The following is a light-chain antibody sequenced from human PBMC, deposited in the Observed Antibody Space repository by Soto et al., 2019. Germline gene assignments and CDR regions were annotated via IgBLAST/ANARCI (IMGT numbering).Light chain of an antibody. Sequence: QSVLTQPPSVSAAPGQKVTISCSGSKSNIGNNYVSWYLHLPGTAPKLLIYDTDKRPSGIPDRFSGSKSGTSATLGITGLQTGDEADYYCATWESSLNVGVFGGGTKVT. J-gene: IGLJ3*02. V-gene: IGLV1-51*01. CDR2: DTD. CDR1: KSNIGNNY. CDR3: ATWESSLNVGV.